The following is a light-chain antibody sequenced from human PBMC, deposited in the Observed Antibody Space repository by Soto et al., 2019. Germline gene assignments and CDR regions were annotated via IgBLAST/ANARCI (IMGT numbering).Light chain of an antibody. J-gene: IGKJ1*01. V-gene: IGKV1-6*01. CDR3: LQDYSYPWT. CDR2: DAS. Sequence: AIQLTQSPSSLSASVGDRVTITCRASQGISNFLAWYQQKPGKDPKLLIYDASTLQSGVPSRLSGSGSGTDFTLTTSSLQPEDFATYYCLQDYSYPWTFGQGTKVDIK. CDR1: QGISNF.